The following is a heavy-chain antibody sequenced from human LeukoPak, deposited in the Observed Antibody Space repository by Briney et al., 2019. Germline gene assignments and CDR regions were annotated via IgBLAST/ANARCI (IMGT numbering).Heavy chain of an antibody. CDR3: ARGDYGSGSYRYFDY. CDR1: GYTFTSYG. J-gene: IGHJ4*02. Sequence: ASVKVSCKASGYTFTSYGVSWVRQAPGQGLMWMGWISAYTGNTNYAQNLQGRVTMTTDTSTSTAYMELRSLRSDDTAVYYCARGDYGSGSYRYFDYWGQGTLVTVSS. V-gene: IGHV1-18*01. CDR2: ISAYTGNT. D-gene: IGHD3-10*01.